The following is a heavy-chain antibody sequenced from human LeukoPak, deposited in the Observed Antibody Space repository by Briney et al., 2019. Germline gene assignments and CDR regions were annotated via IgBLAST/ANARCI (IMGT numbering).Heavy chain of an antibody. J-gene: IGHJ5*02. V-gene: IGHV1-2*02. D-gene: IGHD1-1*01. CDR3: AREGDGYNWNRPSDP. Sequence: ASVKVSCKASGYTLTGYYMHWVRQAPGQGLEWMGWINPNSGGTNYAQKFQGRVTMTRDTSISTAYMELSRLRSDDTAVYYCAREGDGYNWNRPSDPWGQGTLVTVSS. CDR1: GYTLTGYY. CDR2: INPNSGGT.